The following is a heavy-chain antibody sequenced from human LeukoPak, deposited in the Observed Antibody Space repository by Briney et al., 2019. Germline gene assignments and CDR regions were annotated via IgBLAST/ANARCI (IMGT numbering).Heavy chain of an antibody. CDR1: GFTFSIYS. D-gene: IGHD3-22*01. V-gene: IGHV4-39*07. Sequence: GSLRLSCAASGFTFSIYSMNWVRQAPGKGLEWIGSIYYSGRTYYNPSLKSRVTISVDTSKSQFYVKMTSLTAADTAVYYCAREGYYDTSASGAFDIWGQGTMVTVFS. CDR3: AREGYYDTSASGAFDI. J-gene: IGHJ3*02. CDR2: IYYSGRT.